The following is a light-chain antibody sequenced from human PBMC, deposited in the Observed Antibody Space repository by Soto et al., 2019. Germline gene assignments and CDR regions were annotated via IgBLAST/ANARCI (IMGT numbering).Light chain of an antibody. Sequence: EIVMTQSRAMLSVSPGERASVSFRASQNVNNRFAWYQQKDGQPPRLVIYGASTRATGIPARFSGSGSGTELTLTISSLQSEDFALYYGQHFNSWPLLFGQGTKVEIK. CDR2: GAS. J-gene: IGKJ1*01. CDR1: QNVNNR. V-gene: IGKV3-15*01. CDR3: QHFNSWPLL.